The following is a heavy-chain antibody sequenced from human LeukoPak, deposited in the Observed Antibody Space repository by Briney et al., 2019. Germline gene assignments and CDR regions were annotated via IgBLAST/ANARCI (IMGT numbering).Heavy chain of an antibody. V-gene: IGHV1-18*01. Sequence: GASVKVSCKASGYTFTNYGFSWVRQAPGQGLEWMGWISTNNGNTNYAQKLQGRVTMTTDISTSTAYMELRSLSSDDTAVYYCGRDLIVRGVIGYWGQGTLVTVSS. D-gene: IGHD3-10*01. CDR2: ISTNNGNT. CDR3: GRDLIVRGVIGY. CDR1: GYTFTNYG. J-gene: IGHJ4*02.